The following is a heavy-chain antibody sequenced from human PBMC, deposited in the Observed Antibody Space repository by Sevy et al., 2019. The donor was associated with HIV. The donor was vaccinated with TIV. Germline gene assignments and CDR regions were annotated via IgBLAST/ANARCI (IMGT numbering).Heavy chain of an antibody. CDR1: GYSFTSYW. D-gene: IGHD2-21*02. J-gene: IGHJ3*02. CDR2: IYPGDSDT. CDR3: ARRPAYCGGDCYSDHDAFDI. V-gene: IGHV5-51*01. Sequence: GESLKISCKGSGYSFTSYWIGWGRQMPGKGLEWMGIIYPGDSDTRYSQSFQGQVTISADKSISTAYLQWSSLKASDTAMYYCARRPAYCGGDCYSDHDAFDIWGQRTMVTVSS.